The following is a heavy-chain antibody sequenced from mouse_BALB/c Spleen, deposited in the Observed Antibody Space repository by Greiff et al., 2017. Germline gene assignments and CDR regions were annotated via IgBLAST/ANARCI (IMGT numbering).Heavy chain of an antibody. CDR2: ISDGGSYT. D-gene: IGHD1-2*01. Sequence: EVKLVESGGGLVKPGGSLKLSCAASGFTFSDYYMYWVRQTPEKRLEWVATISDGGSYTYYPDSVKGRFTISRDNAKNNLYLQMSSLKSEDTAMYYCARDPITTAMGGAMDYWGQGTSVTVSA. V-gene: IGHV5-4*02. J-gene: IGHJ4*01. CDR1: GFTFSDYY. CDR3: ARDPITTAMGGAMDY.